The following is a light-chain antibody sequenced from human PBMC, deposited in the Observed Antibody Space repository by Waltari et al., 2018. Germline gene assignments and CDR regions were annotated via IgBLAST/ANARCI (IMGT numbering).Light chain of an antibody. CDR2: DVR. J-gene: IGLJ2*01. CDR1: SNDIGGYNY. Sequence: QSALTQPASVSGSPGQSITIPCSGSSNDIGGYNYVAWYQQRPGKVPKLIIYDVRDRPSGVSARFSGSKSGNTASLTISGLLPDDEATYYCASHTGSNIPLWLFGGGTKVTVL. CDR3: ASHTGSNIPLWL. V-gene: IGLV2-14*03.